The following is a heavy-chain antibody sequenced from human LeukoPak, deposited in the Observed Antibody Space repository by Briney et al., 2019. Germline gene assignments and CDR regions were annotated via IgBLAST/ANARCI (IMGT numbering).Heavy chain of an antibody. CDR3: AKEGTVSTSFDY. CDR1: GFTFSSYA. V-gene: IGHV3-23*01. Sequence: PRGSLRLSCAAYGFTFSSYAMNWVRQAPGKGLEWVSDISGGGGGTYYADPVKGRFTISRDNSKNTLYLQMNNLRVEDTALYYCAKEGTVSTSFDYWGQGTRVTVSS. CDR2: ISGGGGGT. D-gene: IGHD4-11*01. J-gene: IGHJ4*02.